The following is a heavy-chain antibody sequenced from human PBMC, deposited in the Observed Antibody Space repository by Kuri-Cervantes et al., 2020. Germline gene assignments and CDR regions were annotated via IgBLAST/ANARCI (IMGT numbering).Heavy chain of an antibody. CDR2: IYYSGGS. CDR1: GGSISTGDHY. Sequence: SCTVSGGSISTGDHYWSWIRQPPGKGLEWIGYIYYSGGSYYNPSLPSLKSRLTISVDTSKNQFSLKLSSVTAADTAVYYCARGGGASFDYGGQGTLVTVSS. V-gene: IGHV4-30-4*01. J-gene: IGHJ4*02. D-gene: IGHD4-17*01. CDR3: ARGGGASFDY.